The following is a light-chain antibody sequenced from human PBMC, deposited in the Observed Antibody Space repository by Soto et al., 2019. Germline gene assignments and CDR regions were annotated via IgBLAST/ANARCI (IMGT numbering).Light chain of an antibody. V-gene: IGLV2-14*01. Sequence: QSALTQPASVSGSPGQSITMSCTGTSSDVGGYNFVSWYQQLPGKAPKLMIYDVSDRPSGVSNRFSGSKSGNTASLTISGLQAEDEADYYCSSYTRSSTVVFGVGTKLTVL. CDR1: SSDVGGYNF. CDR3: SSYTRSSTVV. J-gene: IGLJ2*01. CDR2: DVS.